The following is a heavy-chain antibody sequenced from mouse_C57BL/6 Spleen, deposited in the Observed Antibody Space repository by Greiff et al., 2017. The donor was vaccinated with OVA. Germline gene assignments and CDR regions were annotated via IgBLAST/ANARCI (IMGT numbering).Heavy chain of an antibody. V-gene: IGHV5-4*01. J-gene: IGHJ2*01. CDR2: ISDGGSYT. CDR3: ARDRSSFDY. Sequence: EVKLVESGGGLVKPGGSLKLSCAASGFTFSSYAMSWVRQTPEKRLEWVATISDGGSYTNYTDNVKGRFTISRDNAKNNLYLQMSHLKSEDTAMYSFARDRSSFDYWGQGTTLTVSS. CDR1: GFTFSSYA. D-gene: IGHD1-1*01.